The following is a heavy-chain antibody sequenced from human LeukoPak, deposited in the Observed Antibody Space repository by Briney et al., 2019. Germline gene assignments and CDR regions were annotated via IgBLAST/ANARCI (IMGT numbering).Heavy chain of an antibody. V-gene: IGHV3-23*01. CDR1: GFTFGNYG. D-gene: IGHD3-22*01. Sequence: PGGSLRLSCAASGFTFGNYGMSWVRQAPGKGLEWVSAISGSGGSTYYADSVKGRFTISRDNSKNTLYLQMNSLRAEDTAVYYCAKVRDYYDSSGYDYWGQGTLVTVSS. J-gene: IGHJ4*02. CDR2: ISGSGGST. CDR3: AKVRDYYDSSGYDY.